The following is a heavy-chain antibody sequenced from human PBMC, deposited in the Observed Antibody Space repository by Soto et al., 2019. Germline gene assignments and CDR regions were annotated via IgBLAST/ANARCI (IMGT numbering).Heavy chain of an antibody. CDR3: ASSMNYYDSSGYPGFFDY. CDR2: ISSSSSTI. J-gene: IGHJ4*02. Sequence: GGSLRLSCAASGFTFSSYSMNWVRQAPGKGLEWVSYISSSSSTIYYADSVKGRFTISRDNAKNSLYLQMNSLRDEDTAVYYCASSMNYYDSSGYPGFFDYWGQGTLVTVSS. CDR1: GFTFSSYS. D-gene: IGHD3-22*01. V-gene: IGHV3-48*02.